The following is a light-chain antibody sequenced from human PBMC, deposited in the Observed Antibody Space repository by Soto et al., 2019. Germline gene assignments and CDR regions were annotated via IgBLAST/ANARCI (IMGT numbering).Light chain of an antibody. CDR1: SSDVGGYNY. CDR3: SSYTSSSTRVV. Sequence: QSALTQPASVSGSPGQSITISCTGTSSDVGGYNYVSWYQQHPGKAPTLMIYDVSNRPSGVSNRFSGSKSGNTASLTISGLQAEDEDDYYCSSYTSSSTRVVFGGGTKVTVL. CDR2: DVS. J-gene: IGLJ2*01. V-gene: IGLV2-14*01.